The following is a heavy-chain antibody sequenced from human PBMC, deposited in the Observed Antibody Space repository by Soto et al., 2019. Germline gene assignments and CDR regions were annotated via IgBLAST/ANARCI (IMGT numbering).Heavy chain of an antibody. CDR3: ARRYGYSFDY. D-gene: IGHD1-20*01. Sequence: GGSISSYYWSWIRQPPGKGLEWIGYIYYSGSTNYNPSLKSRVTISVGTSKNQFSLKLSSVTAADTAVYYCARRYGYSFDYWGQGTLVTVSS. J-gene: IGHJ4*02. CDR2: IYYSGST. CDR1: GGSISSYY. V-gene: IGHV4-59*08.